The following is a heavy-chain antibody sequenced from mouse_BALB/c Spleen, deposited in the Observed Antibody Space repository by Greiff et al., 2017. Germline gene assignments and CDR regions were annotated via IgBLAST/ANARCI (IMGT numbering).Heavy chain of an antibody. V-gene: IGHV5-6-3*01. Sequence: EVKLVESGGGLVQPGGSLKLSCAASGFTFSSYGMSWVRQTPDKRLELVATINSNGGSTYYPDSVKGRFTISRDNAKNTLYLQMSSLKSEDTAMYYCARDEGGYPLAWLAYWGQGTLVTVSA. CDR3: ARDEGGYPLAWLAY. CDR2: INSNGGST. CDR1: GFTFSSYG. J-gene: IGHJ3*01. D-gene: IGHD3-2*02.